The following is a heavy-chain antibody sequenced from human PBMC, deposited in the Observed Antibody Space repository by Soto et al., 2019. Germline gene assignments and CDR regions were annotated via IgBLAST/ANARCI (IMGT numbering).Heavy chain of an antibody. J-gene: IGHJ4*02. CDR1: GFIFSDYW. Sequence: EVQLVESGGGLVQPGGSLRLSCAASGFIFSDYWIHWVRQAPGKGLVWVSRIKSEESTTNYADSVWSRLTISRDNAKNTVYLQINSLRAEDTAVYYCARGARNYYYFDYWGQGTLVTVSS. D-gene: IGHD3-10*01. CDR3: ARGARNYYYFDY. CDR2: IKSEESTT. V-gene: IGHV3-74*01.